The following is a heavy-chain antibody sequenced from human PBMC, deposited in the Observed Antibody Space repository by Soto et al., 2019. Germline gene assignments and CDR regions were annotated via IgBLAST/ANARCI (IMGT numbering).Heavy chain of an antibody. D-gene: IGHD3-22*01. J-gene: IGHJ5*02. CDR1: GFTFSSYW. CDR2: IRQDGSEK. V-gene: IGHV3-7*01. Sequence: LRLSCAASGFTFSSYWMSWVRQAPGKGLEWVANIRQDGSEKYYVDSVKGRFTISRDNAKNSLYLQMNSLRAEDTAEYYCAREAYYYDSSGYYLPWGQGTLVTVSS. CDR3: AREAYYYDSSGYYLP.